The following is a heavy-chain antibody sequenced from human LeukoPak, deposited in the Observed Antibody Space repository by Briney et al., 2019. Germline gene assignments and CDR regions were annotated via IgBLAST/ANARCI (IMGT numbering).Heavy chain of an antibody. CDR2: INHSGST. D-gene: IGHD6-6*01. V-gene: IGHV4-39*07. J-gene: IGHJ3*02. CDR1: GGSISSSSYY. CDR3: ARDRVWQLAGPGAFDI. Sequence: SETLSLTCTVSGGSISSSSYYWGWIRQPPGKGLEWIGEINHSGSTSYNPSLKSRVTISVDTSKNQFSLKLSSVTAADTAVYYCARDRVWQLAGPGAFDIWGQGTMVTVSS.